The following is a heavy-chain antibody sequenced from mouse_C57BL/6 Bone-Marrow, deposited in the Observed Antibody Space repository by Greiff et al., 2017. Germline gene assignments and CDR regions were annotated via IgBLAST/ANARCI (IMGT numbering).Heavy chain of an antibody. J-gene: IGHJ2*01. CDR1: GYTFTNYW. CDR3: ARLDYGSSYRY. Sequence: QVQLQQSGAELVRPGPSVKMSCKASGYTFTNYWIGWAKQRPGHGLEWIGDIYPGGGYTNYNEKFKGKATLTADKSSSTAYMQFSSLTSEDSAIYYGARLDYGSSYRYWGQGTTLTVSS. D-gene: IGHD1-1*01. V-gene: IGHV1-63*01. CDR2: IYPGGGYT.